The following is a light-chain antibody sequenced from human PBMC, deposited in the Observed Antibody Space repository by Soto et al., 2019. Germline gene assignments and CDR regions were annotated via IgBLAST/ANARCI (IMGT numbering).Light chain of an antibody. CDR2: DAS. CDR1: QHVGTY. Sequence: PGDRATLSCRASQHVGTYIAWYQQKTGQAPRLLIYDASNRDTGIPDRFSGSGSGTDFTLTISSLQPEDFAIYYCRQRSTSSTFGQGTRLDIK. J-gene: IGKJ5*01. V-gene: IGKV3-11*01. CDR3: RQRSTSST.